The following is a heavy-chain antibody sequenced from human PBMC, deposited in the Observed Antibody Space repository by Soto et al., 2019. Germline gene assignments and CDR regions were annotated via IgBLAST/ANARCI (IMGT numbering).Heavy chain of an antibody. Sequence: SETLSLTCTVSGGSISSYYWSWIRQPPGKGLEWIGYVHYTGSTNYNPSLKSRVTISVDTSKNQFTPKLSSVTAADTAVYYCARGIYDSSGYYTRVFDYWGQGTLVTVSS. V-gene: IGHV4-59*01. CDR2: VHYTGST. CDR1: GGSISSYY. CDR3: ARGIYDSSGYYTRVFDY. J-gene: IGHJ4*02. D-gene: IGHD3-22*01.